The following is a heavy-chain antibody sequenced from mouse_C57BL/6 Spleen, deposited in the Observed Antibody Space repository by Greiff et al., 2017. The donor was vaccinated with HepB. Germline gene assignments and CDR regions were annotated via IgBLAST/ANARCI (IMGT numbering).Heavy chain of an antibody. CDR2: IYPGDGDT. Sequence: QVQLKESGAELVKPGASVKISCKASGYAFSSYWMNWVKQRPGKGLEWIGQIYPGDGDTNYNGKFKGKATLTADKSSSTAYMQLSSLTSEDSAVYFCARPYGSSIYYYAMDYWGQGTSVTVSS. CDR1: GYAFSSYW. V-gene: IGHV1-80*01. D-gene: IGHD1-1*01. CDR3: ARPYGSSIYYYAMDY. J-gene: IGHJ4*01.